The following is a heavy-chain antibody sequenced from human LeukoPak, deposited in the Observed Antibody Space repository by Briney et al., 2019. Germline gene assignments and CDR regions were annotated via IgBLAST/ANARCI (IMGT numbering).Heavy chain of an antibody. CDR3: ARHGEGSFGELYGVLDY. V-gene: IGHV1-69*04. J-gene: IGHJ4*02. CDR1: GGTFSSYA. Sequence: AASVKVSCKASGGTFSSYAISWVRQAPGQGLEWMGRIIPILGIANYAQKFQGRVTITADRSTSTAYMELSSLRSEDTAVYYCARHGEGSFGELYGVLDYWGQGTLVTVSS. D-gene: IGHD3-10*01. CDR2: IIPILGIA.